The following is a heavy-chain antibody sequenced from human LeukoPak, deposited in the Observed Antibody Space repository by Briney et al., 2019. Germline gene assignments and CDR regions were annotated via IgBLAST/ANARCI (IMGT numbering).Heavy chain of an antibody. CDR3: ARDYGSGSYYASYYYGMDV. D-gene: IGHD3-10*01. V-gene: IGHV1-18*01. Sequence: ASVKVSCKASGYTFTNYGISWVRQAPGQGLEWMGWISAYNGNTNYAQKLQGRVTMTTDTSTSTAYMEVRSLRSDDTAVYYCARDYGSGSYYASYYYGMDVWGQGTTVTVSS. J-gene: IGHJ6*02. CDR1: GYTFTNYG. CDR2: ISAYNGNT.